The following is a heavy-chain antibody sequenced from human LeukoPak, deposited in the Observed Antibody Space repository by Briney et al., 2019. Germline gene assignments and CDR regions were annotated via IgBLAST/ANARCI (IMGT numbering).Heavy chain of an antibody. Sequence: GGSLRLSCAASGFTFSSYWMSWVRQAPGKGLEWVANIKQDGSEKYYVDSVKGRFTISRDNAKNSLYLRMNSLRAEDTAVYYCARDPVYDFWSGYYTDNWFDPWGQGTLVTVSS. CDR1: GFTFSSYW. J-gene: IGHJ5*02. V-gene: IGHV3-7*01. D-gene: IGHD3-3*01. CDR3: ARDPVYDFWSGYYTDNWFDP. CDR2: IKQDGSEK.